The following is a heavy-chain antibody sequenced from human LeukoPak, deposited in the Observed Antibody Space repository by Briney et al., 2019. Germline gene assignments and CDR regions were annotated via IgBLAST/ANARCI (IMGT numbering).Heavy chain of an antibody. Sequence: SETLSLTCTVSGGSISSYYWSWIRQPPGKGLEWIGYIYYSGSTTYNPSPKSRVTISVDTSKNQFSLKLSSVTAADTALYYCARVPVRGLPNYFDFWGQGTQVTVSS. CDR1: GGSISSYY. D-gene: IGHD1-14*01. CDR2: IYYSGST. V-gene: IGHV4-59*01. J-gene: IGHJ4*02. CDR3: ARVPVRGLPNYFDF.